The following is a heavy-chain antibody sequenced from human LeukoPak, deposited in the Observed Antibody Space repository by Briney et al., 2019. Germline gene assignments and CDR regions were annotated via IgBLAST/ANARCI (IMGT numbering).Heavy chain of an antibody. V-gene: IGHV4-39*02. D-gene: IGHD6-19*01. CDR3: TREYSSAPNF. CDR2: IYYSGTT. J-gene: IGHJ4*02. Sequence: SETLSLTCTVSGGSISSGTYHWGWVRQPPGKGLEWIGSIYYSGTTYYNPSLKSRVSISVDTSKNQFSLRLTSVTAADTAVYYCTREYSSAPNFWGQGTLVTISS. CDR1: GGSISSGTYH.